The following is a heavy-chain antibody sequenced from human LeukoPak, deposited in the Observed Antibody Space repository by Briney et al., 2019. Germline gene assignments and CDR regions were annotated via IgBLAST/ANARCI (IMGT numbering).Heavy chain of an antibody. V-gene: IGHV4-59*08. J-gene: IGHJ5*02. CDR1: GGSISSYY. D-gene: IGHD2-8*01. CDR3: ARLGYFTNGLCYTGWFDP. CDR2: IYYSGST. Sequence: SETLSLTCTVSGGSISSYYWSWIRQPPGKGLEWIGYIYYSGSTNYNPSLKSRVTISVDTSKNQFSLKLSSVTAADTAVYYCARLGYFTNGLCYTGWFDPWGQGTLVTVS.